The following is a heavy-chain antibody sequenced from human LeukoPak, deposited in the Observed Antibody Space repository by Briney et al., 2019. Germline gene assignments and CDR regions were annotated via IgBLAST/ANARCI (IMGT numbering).Heavy chain of an antibody. D-gene: IGHD3-3*01. J-gene: IGHJ5*02. CDR2: IIPILGIA. CDR1: GGTFSSYS. CDR3: ARDSVVTIFGVVISWFDP. V-gene: IGHV1-69*04. Sequence: SVKVSRKASGGTFSSYSISWVRQAPGQGLEWMGRIIPILGIANYAQKSQGRVTITADNSTSTAYMELSSLRSEDTAVYYCARDSVVTIFGVVISWFDPWGQGTLVTVSS.